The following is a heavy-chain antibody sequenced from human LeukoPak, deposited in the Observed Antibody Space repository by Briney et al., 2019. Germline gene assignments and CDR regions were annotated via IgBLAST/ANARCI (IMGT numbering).Heavy chain of an antibody. J-gene: IGHJ4*02. CDR2: ISLYNGNT. Sequence: ASVKVSCKASGYTFTNYGISWVRQAPGQGLEWMGWISLYNGNTNFVEKLQGRVTMTRDTSTSTAYMEMRSLRSDDTAVYYCAREGIATGEDYWGQGTLVTVSS. D-gene: IGHD2-21*01. CDR3: AREGIATGEDY. V-gene: IGHV1-18*01. CDR1: GYTFTNYG.